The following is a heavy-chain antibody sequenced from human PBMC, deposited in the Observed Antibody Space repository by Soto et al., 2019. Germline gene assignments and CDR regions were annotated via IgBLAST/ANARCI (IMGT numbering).Heavy chain of an antibody. Sequence: GGSLRLSCAASGFSVSSNYMSWVRQAPGKGLEWVSVIYSGGNTHYADSVKGRFTISRDNSKNTLYLQMNSLRAEDTAVYYCARDSTWIPYYHYGMDVWGQGTTVTVSS. D-gene: IGHD5-18*01. CDR3: ARDSTWIPYYHYGMDV. CDR2: IYSGGNT. V-gene: IGHV3-53*01. CDR1: GFSVSSNY. J-gene: IGHJ6*02.